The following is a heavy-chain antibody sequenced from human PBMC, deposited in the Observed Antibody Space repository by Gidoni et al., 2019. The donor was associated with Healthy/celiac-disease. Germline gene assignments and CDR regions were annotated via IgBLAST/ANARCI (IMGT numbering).Heavy chain of an antibody. Sequence: QVQLPSSGPGLVTPSEPLSLTCPVSGGSISRYYCIWIRQPPGKVLEWIGYIYYSGSTNYNPSLKSRVTISVDTSKNQFSLKLSSVTAADTAVYYCARDVITYYYDSSGYRDRNWFDPWGQGTLVTVSS. CDR1: GGSISRYY. CDR3: ARDVITYYYDSSGYRDRNWFDP. D-gene: IGHD3-22*01. V-gene: IGHV4-59*01. J-gene: IGHJ5*02. CDR2: IYYSGST.